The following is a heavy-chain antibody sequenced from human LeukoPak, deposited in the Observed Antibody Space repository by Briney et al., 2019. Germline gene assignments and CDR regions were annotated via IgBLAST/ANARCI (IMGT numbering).Heavy chain of an antibody. CDR3: ARDGGLKTNFDY. V-gene: IGHV3-7*01. CDR1: GFTFRNYW. Sequence: HPGGSLRLSCAASGFTFRNYWMGWVRQAPGKGLEWVANTKPDGSAEYYADSVRGRFTTSRDNANNFLYLQMNSPRAEDTAVYYCARDGGLKTNFDYLGQGTLVTVSS. J-gene: IGHJ4*02. D-gene: IGHD2-15*01. CDR2: TKPDGSAE.